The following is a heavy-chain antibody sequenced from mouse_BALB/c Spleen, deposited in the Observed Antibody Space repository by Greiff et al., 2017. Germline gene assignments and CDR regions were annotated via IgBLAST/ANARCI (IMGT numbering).Heavy chain of an antibody. Sequence: EVMLVESGAELVKPGASVKLSCTASGFNIKDTYMHWVKQRPEQGLEWIGRIDPANGNTKYDPKFQGKATITADTSSNTAYLQLSSLTSEDTAVYYCARAYSYFDYWGQGTTLTVSS. CDR3: ARAYSYFDY. J-gene: IGHJ2*01. V-gene: IGHV14-3*02. D-gene: IGHD1-1*01. CDR2: IDPANGNT. CDR1: GFNIKDTY.